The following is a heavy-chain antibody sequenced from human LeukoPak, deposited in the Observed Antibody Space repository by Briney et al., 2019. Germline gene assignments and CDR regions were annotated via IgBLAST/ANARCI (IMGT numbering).Heavy chain of an antibody. CDR1: GGSISSYY. Sequence: SETLSLTCTVSGGSISSYYWSWIRQPAGKGLEWIGRIYTSGSTNYNPSLKSRVTISVDTSKNQFPLKLSSVTAADTAVYYCARQAFCSSTSCYPFQHWGQGTLVTVSS. CDR2: IYTSGST. V-gene: IGHV4-4*07. D-gene: IGHD2-2*01. J-gene: IGHJ1*01. CDR3: ARQAFCSSTSCYPFQH.